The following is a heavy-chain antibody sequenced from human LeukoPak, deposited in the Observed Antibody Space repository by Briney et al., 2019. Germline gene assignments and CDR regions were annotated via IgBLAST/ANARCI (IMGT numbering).Heavy chain of an antibody. D-gene: IGHD3-3*01. Sequence: SETLSLTCTVSGGSISSYYWSWIRQPPGKGLEWIGYIYTSGSTYYNPSLKSRATISVDTSKNQVSLKLTSLTAADTAVYYCAKYDSTYGTLDPWGQGTLVTVSS. CDR3: AKYDSTYGTLDP. V-gene: IGHV4-4*08. CDR2: IYTSGST. J-gene: IGHJ5*02. CDR1: GGSISSYY.